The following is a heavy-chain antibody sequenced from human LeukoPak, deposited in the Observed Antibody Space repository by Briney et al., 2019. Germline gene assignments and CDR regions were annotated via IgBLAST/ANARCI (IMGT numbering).Heavy chain of an antibody. D-gene: IGHD3-16*01. Sequence: PSETLSLTCTVSGGSISSSSYYWGWIRQPPGKGLERIGSIYYSGSTYYNPSLKSRVTISVDTSKNQFSLKLSSVTAADTAVYYCARLWALRPDYWGQGTLVTVSS. CDR1: GGSISSSSYY. V-gene: IGHV4-39*01. CDR2: IYYSGST. J-gene: IGHJ4*02. CDR3: ARLWALRPDY.